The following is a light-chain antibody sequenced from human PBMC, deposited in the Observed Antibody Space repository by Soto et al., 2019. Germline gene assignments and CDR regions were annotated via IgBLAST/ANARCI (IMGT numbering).Light chain of an antibody. CDR3: SSYTSSSSYVV. Sequence: QSALTQPASVSRSPGQSITISCTGTSSDVGGYNYVSWYQQHPGKAPKLMIYEVSNWPSGVSNRFSGSKSGNTASLTISGLQAEDEADYYCSSYTSSSSYVVFGGGTKLTVL. CDR1: SSDVGGYNY. CDR2: EVS. V-gene: IGLV2-14*01. J-gene: IGLJ2*01.